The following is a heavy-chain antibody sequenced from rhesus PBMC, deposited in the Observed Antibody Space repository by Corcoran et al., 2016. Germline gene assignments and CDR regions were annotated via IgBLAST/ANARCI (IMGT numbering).Heavy chain of an antibody. CDR1: GGSISDSYY. CDR2: IYGSGGGT. V-gene: IGHV4-106*01. Sequence: QVQLQESGPGLVKPSETLSLTCAVSGGSISDSYYWSWIRQPPGKGLEWIGSIYGSGGGTYYNPSRKSRVTISTDTSKSQFSLKLSSVTAADTAVYYCARETYSTFDYWGQGVLVTVSS. CDR3: ARETYSTFDY. J-gene: IGHJ4*01. D-gene: IGHD6-13*01.